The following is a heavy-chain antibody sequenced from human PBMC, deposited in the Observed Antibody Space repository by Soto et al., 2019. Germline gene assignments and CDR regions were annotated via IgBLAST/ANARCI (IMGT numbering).Heavy chain of an antibody. V-gene: IGHV3-21*01. Sequence: GGSLRLSCAASGFTFSSYSMNWVRQAPGKGLEWVSSISSSSSYIYYADSVKGRFTISRDNAKNSLYLQMNSLRAEDTAVYYCARRGALRFLEWLPNWFDPWGQGTLVTVSS. CDR2: ISSSSSYI. CDR3: ARRGALRFLEWLPNWFDP. CDR1: GFTFSSYS. J-gene: IGHJ5*02. D-gene: IGHD3-3*01.